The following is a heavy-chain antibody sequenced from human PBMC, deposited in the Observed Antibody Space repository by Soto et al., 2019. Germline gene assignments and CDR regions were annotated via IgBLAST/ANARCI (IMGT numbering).Heavy chain of an antibody. CDR2: IYYSGRT. V-gene: IGHV4-30-4*01. CDR1: GDSISNDYYY. D-gene: IGHD6-13*01. Sequence: QVQLQESGPGLVKPSQTLSLTCTVSGDSISNDYYYWSWIRQPPGQGLAYFGYIYYSGRTYYNPSLRSRVTISVDTSKDQFSLKLSSVTAADTAVYYCARQAVAAAGHGGYFQHWGQGTLVIVSS. J-gene: IGHJ1*01. CDR3: ARQAVAAAGHGGYFQH.